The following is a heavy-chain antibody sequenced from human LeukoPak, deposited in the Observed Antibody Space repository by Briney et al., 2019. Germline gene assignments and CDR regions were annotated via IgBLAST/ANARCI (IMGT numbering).Heavy chain of an antibody. CDR1: GGSISSGSYY. Sequence: SETLSLTCTVSGGSISSGSYYWSWIRQPAGKGLEWIGRIYTSGSTNYNPSLKSRVTISVDTSKNQFSLKLSSVTAADTAVYYCARDDYYDSSGYGYWGQGTLVTVSS. D-gene: IGHD3-22*01. CDR2: IYTSGST. V-gene: IGHV4-61*02. J-gene: IGHJ4*02. CDR3: ARDDYYDSSGYGY.